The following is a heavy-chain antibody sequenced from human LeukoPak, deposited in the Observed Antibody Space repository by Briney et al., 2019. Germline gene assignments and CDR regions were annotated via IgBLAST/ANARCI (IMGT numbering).Heavy chain of an antibody. V-gene: IGHV4-61*05. J-gene: IGHJ4*02. D-gene: IGHD6-13*01. CDR1: GGSISSSSYY. CDR2: IYYSGST. Sequence: SETLSLTCTVPGGSISSSSYYWGWIRQPPGKGLEWIGYIYYSGSTNYNPSLKSRVTISVYTSKNQFSLKLSSVTAADTAVYYCARGYSSSWLDYWGQGTLVTVSS. CDR3: ARGYSSSWLDY.